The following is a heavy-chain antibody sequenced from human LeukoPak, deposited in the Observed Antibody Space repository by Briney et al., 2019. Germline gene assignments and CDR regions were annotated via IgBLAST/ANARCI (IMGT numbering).Heavy chain of an antibody. V-gene: IGHV4-39*07. Sequence: SETLSLTCTVSGGSISSSSYYWGWIRQPPGKGLEWIGSIYYSGSTYYNPSLKSRVTISVDTSKNQFSLKLSSVTAADTAVYYCARDYYDSSALGVNAFDIWGQGTMVTVSS. CDR2: IYYSGST. CDR1: GGSISSSSYY. D-gene: IGHD3-22*01. CDR3: ARDYYDSSALGVNAFDI. J-gene: IGHJ3*02.